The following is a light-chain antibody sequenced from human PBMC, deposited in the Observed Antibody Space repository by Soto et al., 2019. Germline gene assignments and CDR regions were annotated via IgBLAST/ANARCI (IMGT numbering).Light chain of an antibody. V-gene: IGKV3-15*01. Sequence: EIVMTQSPATLSVSPGERATLSCRASQSVSSNLAWYQQKPGQAPRLLIYGASTRATGIPARFSGSGSGTEFTLTISSLQAEDFAGYYCQQYNNWPPVTFGGGTKVEIK. J-gene: IGKJ4*01. CDR2: GAS. CDR3: QQYNNWPPVT. CDR1: QSVSSN.